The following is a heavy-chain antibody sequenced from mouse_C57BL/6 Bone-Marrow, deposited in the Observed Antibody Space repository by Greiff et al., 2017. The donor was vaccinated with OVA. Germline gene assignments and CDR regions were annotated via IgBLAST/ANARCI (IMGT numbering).Heavy chain of an antibody. CDR2: INPSTGGT. V-gene: IGHV1-42*01. Sequence: VHVKQSGPELVKPGASVKISCKASGYSFTGYYMNWVKQSPEKSLEWIGEINPSTGGTTYNQKFKAKATLTVDKSSSTAYMQLKSLTSEDSAVYYCARLGYDGYYGFAYWGQGTLVTVSA. J-gene: IGHJ3*01. CDR3: ARLGYDGYYGFAY. D-gene: IGHD2-3*01. CDR1: GYSFTGYY.